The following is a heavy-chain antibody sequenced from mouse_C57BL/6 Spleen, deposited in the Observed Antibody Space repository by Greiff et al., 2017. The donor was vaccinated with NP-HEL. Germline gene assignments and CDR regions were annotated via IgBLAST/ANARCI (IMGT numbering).Heavy chain of an antibody. CDR1: GYAFSSSW. CDR2: IYPGDGDT. V-gene: IGHV1-82*01. J-gene: IGHJ2*01. Sequence: VQLQQSGPELVKPGASVKISCKASGYAFSSSWMNWVKQRPGKGLEWIGRIYPGDGDTNYNGKFKGKATLTADKSSSTAYMQLSSLTSEDSAVYFCARSIRGLDYWGQGTTLTVSS. CDR3: ARSIRGLDY.